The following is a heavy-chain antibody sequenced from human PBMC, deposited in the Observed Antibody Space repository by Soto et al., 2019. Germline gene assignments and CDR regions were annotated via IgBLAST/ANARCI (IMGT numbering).Heavy chain of an antibody. V-gene: IGHV1-69*02. CDR2: IIPILGIA. CDR1: GGTFSSYT. J-gene: IGHJ5*02. Sequence: QVQLVQSGAEVKKPGSSVKVYCKASGGTFSSYTISWVRQAPGQGLEGMGRIIPILGIANYAQKLQGRVTIAADKSTSTAYMELSSLRFEDTAVYYCARSIAMVWGVNTDWFAPWGQGTLVTVSS. CDR3: ARSIAMVWGVNTDWFAP. D-gene: IGHD3-10*01.